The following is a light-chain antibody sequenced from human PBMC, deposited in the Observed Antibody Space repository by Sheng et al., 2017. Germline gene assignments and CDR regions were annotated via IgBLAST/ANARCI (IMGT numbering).Light chain of an antibody. CDR1: SSNIGSNY. J-gene: IGLJ3*02. CDR2: RNN. V-gene: IGLV1-47*01. Sequence: QLVLTQPPSASGTPGRGSTISCSGSSSNIGSNYVYWYQQLPGTAPKLLIYRNNQRPSGVPDRFSGSKSGTSASLAISGLRSEDEADYYCAAWDDSLRGVFGGGTKLTVL. CDR3: AAWDDSLRGV.